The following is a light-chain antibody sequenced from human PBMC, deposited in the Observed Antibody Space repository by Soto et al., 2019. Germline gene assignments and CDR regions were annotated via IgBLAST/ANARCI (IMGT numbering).Light chain of an antibody. CDR1: ESVSSN. CDR3: QQYNRWPPIT. V-gene: IGKV3-15*01. CDR2: GAS. Sequence: EIVMTQSPDTLSVSPGERATLSCRASESVSSNLAWYQHKPGQAPRLLIYGASTRATGIPARFSGSGSGTEFTLTITSLQSEDFAVYYCQQYNRWPPITFGQGTRLEIK. J-gene: IGKJ5*01.